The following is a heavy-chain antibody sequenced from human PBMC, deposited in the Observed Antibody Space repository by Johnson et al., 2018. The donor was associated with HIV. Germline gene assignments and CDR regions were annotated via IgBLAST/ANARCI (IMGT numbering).Heavy chain of an antibody. CDR3: ARGGKDHAFDI. V-gene: IGHV3-30-3*01. CDR2: ILYDGSNK. Sequence: QVQLVESGGGVAQPGRSLRLSCAASGFTFSFYAMHWVRQAPGKGLEWVALILYDGSNKYYADSVRGRFTISRDNPKNTLYLQMNSLRAEDTAGYYCARGGKDHAFDIWGQGTMVTVSS. J-gene: IGHJ3*02. CDR1: GFTFSFYA. D-gene: IGHD3-16*01.